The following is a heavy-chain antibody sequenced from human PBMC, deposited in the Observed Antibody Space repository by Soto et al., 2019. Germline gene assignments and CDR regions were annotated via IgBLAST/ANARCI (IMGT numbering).Heavy chain of an antibody. CDR2: INQDGSEK. Sequence: GGSLRLSCAASGFTFSSYWMSWVRQAPGKGLEWVANINQDGSEKYYVDSVKGRFTISRDNSKNSLSLQMNSLRAEDTAVYYCAKPIAVADDDGWGQGTLVTVSS. D-gene: IGHD6-19*01. CDR1: GFTFSSYW. V-gene: IGHV3-7*03. CDR3: AKPIAVADDDG. J-gene: IGHJ4*02.